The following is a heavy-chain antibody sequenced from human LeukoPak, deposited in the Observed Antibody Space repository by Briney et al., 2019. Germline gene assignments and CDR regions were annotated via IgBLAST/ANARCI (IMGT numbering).Heavy chain of an antibody. V-gene: IGHV3-30-3*01. J-gene: IGHJ4*02. Sequence: GGSLRLSCAASGFTFSSYAMHWVRQAPGKGLEWVAVISYDGSNKYYADSVKGRFTISRDNSKNTLYLQMNSLRAEDTAVYYCARDRAKADRGYYWGQGTLVTVSS. CDR2: ISYDGSNK. CDR3: ARDRAKADRGYY. D-gene: IGHD1-14*01. CDR1: GFTFSSYA.